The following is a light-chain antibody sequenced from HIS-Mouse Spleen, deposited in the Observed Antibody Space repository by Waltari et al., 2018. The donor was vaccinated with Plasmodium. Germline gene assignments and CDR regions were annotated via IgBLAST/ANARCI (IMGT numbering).Light chain of an antibody. CDR3: QQYNNWSFT. CDR2: GAS. J-gene: IGKJ3*01. V-gene: IGKV3-15*01. Sequence: EIVMTQSPATLSVSPVDRATLSCRASQSVSSNLARYQQKPGQAPRLLISGASTRATGIPARFSVSGSGTEFTLTISSLQSEDFAVYYCQQYNNWSFTFGPGTKVDIK. CDR1: QSVSSN.